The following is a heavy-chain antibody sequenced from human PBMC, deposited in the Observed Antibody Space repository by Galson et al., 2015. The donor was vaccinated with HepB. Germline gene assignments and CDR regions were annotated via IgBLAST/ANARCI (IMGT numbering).Heavy chain of an antibody. CDR2: IWNGGTT. V-gene: IGHV3-48*03. J-gene: IGHJ4*02. CDR1: GLTFSDYE. D-gene: IGHD6-19*01. CDR3: ATSLSGWRNFRCD. Sequence: SLRLSCAASGLTFSDYEFNWVRQAPGKGLEWVSYIWNGGTTFYADSVKGRFTISGDNAKNSVYLQMNNLRVEDTAIYYCATSLSGWRNFRCDWGQGTLVTVSS.